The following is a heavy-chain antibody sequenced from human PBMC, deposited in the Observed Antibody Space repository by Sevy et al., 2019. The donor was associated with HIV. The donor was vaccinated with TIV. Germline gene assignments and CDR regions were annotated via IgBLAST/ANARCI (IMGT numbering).Heavy chain of an antibody. D-gene: IGHD1-26*01. CDR2: IIPIFGTA. J-gene: IGHJ6*03. CDR3: ARQGWELSDYYMDV. V-gene: IGHV1-69*06. CDR1: GGTFSSYA. Sequence: ASVKVSCKASGGTFSSYAISWVRQAPGQGLEWMGGIIPIFGTANYAQKLQGRVTITADKSTSTAYMELSSLRSEDTAVYYCARQGWELSDYYMDVWGKGTTVTVSS.